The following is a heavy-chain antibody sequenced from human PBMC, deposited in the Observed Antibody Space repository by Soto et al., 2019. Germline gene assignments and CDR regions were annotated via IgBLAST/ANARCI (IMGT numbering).Heavy chain of an antibody. V-gene: IGHV1-18*01. D-gene: IGHD6-13*01. J-gene: IGHJ6*03. CDR2: ISAYNGNT. CDR1: GYTFTSYG. CDR3: ARAGYSSSWYWRYYYYYMDV. Sequence: GASVKVSYKASGYTFTSYGISWVRQAPGQGLEWMGWISAYNGNTNYAQKLQGRVTMTTDTSTSTAYMELRSLRSDDTAVYYCARAGYSSSWYWRYYYYYMDVWGKGTTVTVPS.